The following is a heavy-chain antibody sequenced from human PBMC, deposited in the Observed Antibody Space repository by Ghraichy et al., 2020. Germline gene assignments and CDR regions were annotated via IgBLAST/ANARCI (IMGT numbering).Heavy chain of an antibody. J-gene: IGHJ4*02. CDR1: GFTFSAYE. D-gene: IGHD6-13*01. CDR2: IAGSRDTI. Sequence: GESLNISCAASGFTFSAYEMNWVRQAPGKGLEWVSYIAGSRDTIYYADSVRGRFTISRDNAKNSLFLQMNSLRAEDTATYYCARGTFDYSREDHGGAFDYWGQGTLVTVS. CDR3: ARGTFDYSREDHGGAFDY. V-gene: IGHV3-48*03.